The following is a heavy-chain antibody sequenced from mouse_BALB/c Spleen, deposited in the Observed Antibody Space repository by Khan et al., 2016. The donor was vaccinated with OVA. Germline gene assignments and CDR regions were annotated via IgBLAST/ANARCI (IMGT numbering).Heavy chain of an antibody. CDR2: ISSSGST. CDR3: ARDGFRYNYAMDY. J-gene: IGHJ4*01. D-gene: IGHD2-3*01. Sequence: EVQLVESGPGLVKPSQSLSLTCTVTGYSITSDYAWNWIRQFPGNKLEWMGYISSSGSTNYNPALKSRISITRDTSKNQFFLQLNSVTTEDTATYYCARDGFRYNYAMDYWGQGTSVTGSS. V-gene: IGHV3-2*02. CDR1: GYSITSDYA.